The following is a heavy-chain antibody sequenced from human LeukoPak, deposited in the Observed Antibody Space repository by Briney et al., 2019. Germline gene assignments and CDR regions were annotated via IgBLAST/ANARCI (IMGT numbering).Heavy chain of an antibody. V-gene: IGHV3-23*01. CDR3: AKDHYWSIDY. J-gene: IGHJ4*02. Sequence: GGSLRLSCAASGFTFSSNAMSWVRQAPGKGLEWVSSISGSGGSTYYADSVKGRFTISRDIAKNTLYLQMNSLRAEDTGVYYCAKDHYWSIDYWGRGTLVTVSS. CDR1: GFTFSSNA. D-gene: IGHD3-3*01. CDR2: ISGSGGST.